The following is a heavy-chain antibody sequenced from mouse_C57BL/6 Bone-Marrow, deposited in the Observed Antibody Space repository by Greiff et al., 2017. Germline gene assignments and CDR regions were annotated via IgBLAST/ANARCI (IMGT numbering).Heavy chain of an antibody. Sequence: EVQLQQSGAELVRPGASVKLSCTASGFNFKDYYMHWVKQRPEQGLEWIGWIDPENGDTEYASKFQGKATITADTSSNTAYLQLSSLTSEDTAVYYCTHYYYGSYYFDYWGQGTTLTVSS. CDR2: IDPENGDT. CDR1: GFNFKDYY. CDR3: THYYYGSYYFDY. V-gene: IGHV14-4*01. J-gene: IGHJ2*01. D-gene: IGHD1-1*01.